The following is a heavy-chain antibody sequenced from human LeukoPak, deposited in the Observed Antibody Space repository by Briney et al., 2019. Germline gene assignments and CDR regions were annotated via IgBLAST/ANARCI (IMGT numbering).Heavy chain of an antibody. CDR3: AKDRSYGLGDY. J-gene: IGHJ4*02. CDR2: ISGSGGST. Sequence: PGGSLRLSCTASGFTFSSSVMSWVRQAPGKGLEWVSGISGSGGSTFYADSVKGRFTTSRDNSKNTLYLQMNSLRAEDTAVYYCAKDRSYGLGDYWGQGTLVTVSS. D-gene: IGHD5-18*01. V-gene: IGHV3-23*01. CDR1: GFTFSSSV.